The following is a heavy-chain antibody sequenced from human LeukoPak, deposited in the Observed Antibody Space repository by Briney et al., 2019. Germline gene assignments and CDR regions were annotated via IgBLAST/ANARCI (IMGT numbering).Heavy chain of an antibody. CDR2: IYYSGST. V-gene: IGHV4-39*07. Sequence: KPSETLSLTCTVSGDSISSINYYWGWIRQPPGKGLEWIGSIYYSGSTYYNPSLKSRVTISVDTSKNQFSLKLSSVTAADTAGYYCARESRLVTRVRFLEWLPPGGIDYWGQGTLVTVSS. CDR1: GDSISSINYY. J-gene: IGHJ4*02. CDR3: ARESRLVTRVRFLEWLPPGGIDY. D-gene: IGHD3-3*01.